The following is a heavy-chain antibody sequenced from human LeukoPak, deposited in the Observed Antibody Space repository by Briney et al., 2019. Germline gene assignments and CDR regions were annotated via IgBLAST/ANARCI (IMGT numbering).Heavy chain of an antibody. J-gene: IGHJ1*01. D-gene: IGHD3-22*01. V-gene: IGHV4-34*01. Sequence: SETLSLTCAVSGGSFSGYYWSWIRQPPGKGLEWIGEINHSGSTNYNPSLKSRVTISVDTSKNQFSLKLSSVTAADTAVYYCASLPYYYDSSGYHWGQGTLVTVSS. CDR1: GGSFSGYY. CDR2: INHSGST. CDR3: ASLPYYYDSSGYH.